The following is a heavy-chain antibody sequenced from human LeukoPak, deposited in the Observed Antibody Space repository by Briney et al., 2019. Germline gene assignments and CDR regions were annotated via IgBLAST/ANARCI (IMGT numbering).Heavy chain of an antibody. J-gene: IGHJ4*02. CDR2: IIPIFGTA. Sequence: GASVKVSCKASGGTFSGYAISWVRQAPGQGLEWMGGIIPIFGTANYAQKFQGRVTITADESTSTAYMELSSLRSEDTAVYYCARAHRRDYGGNDIYFDYWGQGTLVTVSS. V-gene: IGHV1-69*13. D-gene: IGHD4-23*01. CDR1: GGTFSGYA. CDR3: ARAHRRDYGGNDIYFDY.